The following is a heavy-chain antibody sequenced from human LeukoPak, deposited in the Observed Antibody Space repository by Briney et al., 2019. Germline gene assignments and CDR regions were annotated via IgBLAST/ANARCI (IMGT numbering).Heavy chain of an antibody. Sequence: SETLSLTCTVSGGSINSYYWSWIRQPPGKGLECIGYIHYTGSPNYNPSLKSRVTISVDTSKSQFSLKPSSVTAADTAIYYCARGGYYGSGNDFRFDPWGQGTLVTVSS. CDR1: GGSINSYY. CDR2: IHYTGSP. D-gene: IGHD3-10*01. J-gene: IGHJ5*02. CDR3: ARGGYYGSGNDFRFDP. V-gene: IGHV4-59*01.